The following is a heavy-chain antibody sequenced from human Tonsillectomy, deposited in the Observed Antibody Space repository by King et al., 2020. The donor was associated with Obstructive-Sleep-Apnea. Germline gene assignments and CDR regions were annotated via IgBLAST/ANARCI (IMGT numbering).Heavy chain of an antibody. J-gene: IGHJ3*02. CDR1: GFTFSSYG. D-gene: IGHD3-22*01. CDR3: ATSIDYYDSSGYWAQAFDI. Sequence: QLVQSGGGVVQPGRSLRLSCAASGFTFSSYGMHWVRQAPGKGLEWVAVISYDGSNKYYADSVKGRFTISRDNSKNTLYLQMNSLRAEDTAVYYCATSIDYYDSSGYWAQAFDIWGQGTMVTVSS. V-gene: IGHV3-30*03. CDR2: ISYDGSNK.